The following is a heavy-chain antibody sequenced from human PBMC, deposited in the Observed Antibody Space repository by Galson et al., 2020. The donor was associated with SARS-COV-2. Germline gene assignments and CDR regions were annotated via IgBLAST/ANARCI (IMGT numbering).Heavy chain of an antibody. CDR1: GYTLTELS. CDR2: FDPEDGET. D-gene: IGHD3-22*01. J-gene: IGHJ6*04. CDR3: ATVLPPNYYDSSGYYPPSLDV. V-gene: IGHV1-24*01. Sequence: ASVKVSCKVSGYTLTELSMHWVRQAPGKGLEWMGGFDPEDGETIYAQKFQGRVTMTEDTSTDTAYMELSSLRSEDTAVYYCATVLPPNYYDSSGYYPPSLDVWGKGTTVTVSS.